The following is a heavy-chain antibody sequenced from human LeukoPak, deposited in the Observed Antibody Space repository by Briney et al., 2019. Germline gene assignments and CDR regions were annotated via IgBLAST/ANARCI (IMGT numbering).Heavy chain of an antibody. CDR2: IHSSSSTI. Sequence: PGGSLRLSCAASGFTFSSYSINWVRQAPGKGLEWISYIHSSSSTIYYADSVKGRFTVSRDDSKNTLYLQMNSLRAEDTAVYYCAKMVHTEQWLVPFDYWGQGTLVTVSS. D-gene: IGHD6-19*01. J-gene: IGHJ4*02. CDR3: AKMVHTEQWLVPFDY. V-gene: IGHV3-48*01. CDR1: GFTFSSYS.